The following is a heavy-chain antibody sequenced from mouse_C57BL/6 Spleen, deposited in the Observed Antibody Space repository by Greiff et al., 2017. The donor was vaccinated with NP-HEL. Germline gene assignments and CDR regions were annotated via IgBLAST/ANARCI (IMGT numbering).Heavy chain of an antibody. CDR1: GYTFTSYW. CDR3: ARSHYYGSSPTGYFDV. J-gene: IGHJ1*03. D-gene: IGHD1-1*01. V-gene: IGHV1-52*01. Sequence: VQLQQPGAELVRPGSSVKLSCKASGYTFTSYWMHWVKQRPIQGLEWIGNIDPSDSETHYNPKFKDKATLTVDKSSSTAYMQLSSLTSEDSAVYYCARSHYYGSSPTGYFDVWGTGTTVTVSS. CDR2: IDPSDSET.